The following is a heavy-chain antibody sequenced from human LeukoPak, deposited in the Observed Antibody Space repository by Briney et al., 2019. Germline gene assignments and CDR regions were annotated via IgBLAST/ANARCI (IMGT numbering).Heavy chain of an antibody. V-gene: IGHV3-7*01. Sequence: GGSLRLSCAVSGFTFSSYWMSWVRQAPGKGLEWVANIKQDGSEKYYVDSVKGRFTISRDNAKNSLYLQMSSLRAEDTAVYYCARVRDFYYYYMDVWGKGTTVTVSS. D-gene: IGHD3-3*01. CDR2: IKQDGSEK. CDR1: GFTFSSYW. CDR3: ARVRDFYYYYMDV. J-gene: IGHJ6*03.